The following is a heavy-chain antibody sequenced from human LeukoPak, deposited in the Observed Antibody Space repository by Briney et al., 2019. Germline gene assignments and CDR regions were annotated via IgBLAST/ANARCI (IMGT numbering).Heavy chain of an antibody. D-gene: IGHD6-6*01. CDR3: ARAPLYGSCEY. CDR2: VIPIFGTA. CDR1: GGTFSSYA. Sequence: GASVKVSCKASGGTFSSYAISWVRQAPGQGLEWMGGVIPIFGTANYAQKFQGRVTITADESTSTAYMELRGLRSDDTAVYYCARAPLYGSCEYWGQGTLVTVSS. V-gene: IGHV1-69*13. J-gene: IGHJ4*02.